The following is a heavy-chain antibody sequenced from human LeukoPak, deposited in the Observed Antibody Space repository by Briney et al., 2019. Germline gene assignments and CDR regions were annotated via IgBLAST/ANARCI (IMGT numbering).Heavy chain of an antibody. V-gene: IGHV4-38-2*02. D-gene: IGHD3-9*01. Sequence: SETLSLTCTVSGYSISSGYYWGWIRQPPGKGLEWIGSIYYSGSTYYNPSLKSRVTISVDTSKNQFSLKLSSVTAADTAVYYCARGTYYDILTGYRGGYYFDYWGQGTLVTVSS. CDR1: GYSISSGYY. CDR2: IYYSGST. J-gene: IGHJ4*02. CDR3: ARGTYYDILTGYRGGYYFDY.